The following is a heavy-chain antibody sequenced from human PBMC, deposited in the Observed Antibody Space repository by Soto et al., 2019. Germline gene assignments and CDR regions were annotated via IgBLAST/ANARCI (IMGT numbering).Heavy chain of an antibody. J-gene: IGHJ2*01. CDR2: ISAYNGNT. CDR3: AREPFPYSISLTPYWYFDL. CDR1: GYTFTSYG. D-gene: IGHD6-13*01. V-gene: IGHV1-18*01. Sequence: GASVKVSCKASGYTFTSYGISWVRQAPGQGLEWMGWISAYNGNTNYAQKLQGRVTMTTDTSTSTAYMELRSLRSDDTAVYYCAREPFPYSISLTPYWYFDLWGRGTLVTVSS.